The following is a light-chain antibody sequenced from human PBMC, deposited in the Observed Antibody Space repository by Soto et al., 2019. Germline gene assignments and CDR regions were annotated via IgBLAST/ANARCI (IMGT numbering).Light chain of an antibody. CDR1: QSVSSSS. V-gene: IGKV3-20*01. CDR3: QQYGSSPRT. Sequence: EIVLTQSPGTLSLSPGERGTLSCRASQSVSSSSFAWYQQKPGQAPSLLMYGTSTRATGTPDRFSGSGSGTHFTLTISSLEPEDVEVYYCQQYGSSPRTFGQGTKVDIK. J-gene: IGKJ1*01. CDR2: GTS.